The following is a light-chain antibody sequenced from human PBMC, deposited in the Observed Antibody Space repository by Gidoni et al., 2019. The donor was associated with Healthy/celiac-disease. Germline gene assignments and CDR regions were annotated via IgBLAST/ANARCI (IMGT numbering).Light chain of an antibody. J-gene: IGLJ2*01. CDR2: EVS. CDR3: CSYAGSSTFVV. CDR1: SSDVGSYNL. V-gene: IGLV2-23*02. Sequence: QSALTQPASVSASPGHSITISCTGTSSDVGSYNLVSWYQQHPGKAPKLMIYEVSKRPSGVSNRFSGSKSGNTASLTISGLQAEDEADYYCCSYAGSSTFVVFGGGTKLTVL.